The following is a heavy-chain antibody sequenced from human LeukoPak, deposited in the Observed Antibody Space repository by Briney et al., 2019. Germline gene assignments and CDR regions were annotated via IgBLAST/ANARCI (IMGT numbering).Heavy chain of an antibody. D-gene: IGHD1-26*01. V-gene: IGHV3-30*18. J-gene: IGHJ6*02. CDR3: AKGRVGANGYYYYGMDV. CDR1: GFTFSSFS. Sequence: GGSLRLSCAATGFTFSSFSMHWVRQAPGKGLEWEAVTSYDGSNKYYADSVKGRFTISRDNSKNTLCLQMNSLRTEDTAVYYCAKGRVGANGYYYYGMDVWGQGTTVTVSS. CDR2: TSYDGSNK.